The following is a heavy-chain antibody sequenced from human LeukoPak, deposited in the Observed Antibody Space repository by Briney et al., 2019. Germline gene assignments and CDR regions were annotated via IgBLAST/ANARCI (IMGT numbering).Heavy chain of an antibody. J-gene: IGHJ4*02. CDR1: GFTFSSYG. CDR3: ARDFWAIGGAY. V-gene: IGHV3-33*01. D-gene: IGHD3-16*01. CDR2: IWYDGSNK. Sequence: GGSLRLSCAASGFTFSSYGMHWVRQAPGKGLEWVAVIWYDGSNKYYADSVKGRFTISRDNSKNTLYLQMNSLRAEDTAVYYCARDFWAIGGAYWGQGTLVTVSS.